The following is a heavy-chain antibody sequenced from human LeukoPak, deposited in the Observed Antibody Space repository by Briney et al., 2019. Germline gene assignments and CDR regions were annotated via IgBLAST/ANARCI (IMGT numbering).Heavy chain of an antibody. Sequence: GESLKISCRGSGYGFTSYWIGWVRQMPGKGLEWMGIIYPGDSDTRYSPSFQGQVTISADKSISTAYLQWSSLKASDTAMYYCARHGGSGWYSNYYYGMDVWGKGTTVTVSS. D-gene: IGHD6-19*01. CDR3: ARHGGSGWYSNYYYGMDV. CDR1: GYGFTSYW. V-gene: IGHV5-51*01. J-gene: IGHJ6*04. CDR2: IYPGDSDT.